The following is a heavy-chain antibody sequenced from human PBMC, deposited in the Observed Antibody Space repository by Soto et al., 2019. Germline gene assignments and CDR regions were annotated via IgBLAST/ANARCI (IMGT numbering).Heavy chain of an antibody. Sequence: GGSLRLSCAASGFTFSSYAMSWVRQAPGKGLEWVSAISGSGGSTYYADSVKGRFTISRDNSKNTLYLQMNSLRAEDTAVYYCAKDVYYDFWSGYYPRGSYFDYWGQGTLVTVSS. CDR3: AKDVYYDFWSGYYPRGSYFDY. V-gene: IGHV3-23*01. J-gene: IGHJ4*02. CDR1: GFTFSSYA. CDR2: ISGSGGST. D-gene: IGHD3-3*01.